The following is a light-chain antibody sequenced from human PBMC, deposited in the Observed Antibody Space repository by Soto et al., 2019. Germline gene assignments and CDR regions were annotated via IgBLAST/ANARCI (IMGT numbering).Light chain of an antibody. Sequence: QSALTQPASVSGSPGQSITISCTGTSSDVGSYNPVSWYQQHPGKAPKLMIYEGSKRPSGVSNRFSGSKSGNTASLTISGLQAEDEADYYCCSYAGSSTFYVFGTGTRSPS. CDR3: CSYAGSSTFYV. V-gene: IGLV2-23*03. J-gene: IGLJ1*01. CDR1: SSDVGSYNP. CDR2: EGS.